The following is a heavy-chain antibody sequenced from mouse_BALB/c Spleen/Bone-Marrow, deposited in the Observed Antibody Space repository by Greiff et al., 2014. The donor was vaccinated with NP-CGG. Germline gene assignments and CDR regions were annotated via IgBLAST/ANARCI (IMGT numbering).Heavy chain of an antibody. J-gene: IGHJ3*01. D-gene: IGHD2-9*01. Sequence: VQLQQSGTVLARPGASVKMSCKASGYSFTRYWMHWVKQRPGQGLEWIGVIYPGNSDTIYNQKFKGKAKLTAVTSASTTYMELSSLTKEDSAVYDCTRSYYGYGGFPYWGQGTLVTVSA. V-gene: IGHV1-5*01. CDR3: TRSYYGYGGFPY. CDR1: GYSFTRYW. CDR2: IYPGNSDT.